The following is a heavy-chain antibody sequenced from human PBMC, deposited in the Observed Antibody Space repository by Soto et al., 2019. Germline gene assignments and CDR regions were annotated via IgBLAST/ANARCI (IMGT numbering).Heavy chain of an antibody. Sequence: QVQLQESGPGLVKPSETLSLTCTVSGGSISSYYWSWIRQPPGKGLEWIGYIYYSGSTNYNPSRKSRVTISVDTSKNQFSRKLSSVTAADTAVYYCARVGRAAGVWLGELTRWFDPWGQGTLVTVSS. D-gene: IGHD3-10*01. CDR3: ARVGRAAGVWLGELTRWFDP. CDR1: GGSISSYY. CDR2: IYYSGST. V-gene: IGHV4-59*01. J-gene: IGHJ5*02.